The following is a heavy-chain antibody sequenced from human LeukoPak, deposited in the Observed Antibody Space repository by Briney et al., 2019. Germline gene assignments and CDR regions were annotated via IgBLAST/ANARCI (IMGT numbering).Heavy chain of an antibody. Sequence: GGCLRLSRVDSGFTFSDYYMSWIRQAPGKGLEWVSYISSSGSTIYYADSVKGRFTISRDNAKNSLYLQMNGLRAEDTAVYYCARVQGGVLGIRYYYYGMDVWGQGNTVTASS. CDR3: ARVQGGVLGIRYYYYGMDV. CDR1: GFTFSDYY. CDR2: ISSSGSTI. J-gene: IGHJ6*02. D-gene: IGHD3-16*01. V-gene: IGHV3-11*01.